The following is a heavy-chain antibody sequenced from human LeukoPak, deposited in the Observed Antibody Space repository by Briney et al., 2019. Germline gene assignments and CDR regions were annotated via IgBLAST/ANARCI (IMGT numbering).Heavy chain of an antibody. V-gene: IGHV4-59*01. D-gene: IGHD2/OR15-2a*01. CDR2: IYYSGST. CDR1: GGSISSYY. CDR3: ARDNKGQREAFDI. J-gene: IGHJ3*02. Sequence: SETLSLTCTVSGGSISSYYWSWIRQPPGKGLEWIGYIYYSGSTNYNPSLKSRVTISVDTSKNQFSLKLSSVTAADTALYYCARDNKGQREAFDIWGQGTMVTVSA.